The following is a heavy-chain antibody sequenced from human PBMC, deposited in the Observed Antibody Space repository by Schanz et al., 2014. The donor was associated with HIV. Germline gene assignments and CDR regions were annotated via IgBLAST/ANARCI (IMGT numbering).Heavy chain of an antibody. CDR2: TIPLFGTA. V-gene: IGHV1-69*06. Sequence: QVQLVQSGAEVKKPGSSVKVSCKASGGSFNSYAINWVRQAPGQGLEWMGGTIPLFGTANYAQKFQGRVTITADKSTSTAYMELSSLRSEDTAVYYCARGALGLAAAGSYYFYYGMDVWGQGTTVTVSS. D-gene: IGHD6-13*01. CDR1: GGSFNSYA. CDR3: ARGALGLAAAGSYYFYYGMDV. J-gene: IGHJ6*02.